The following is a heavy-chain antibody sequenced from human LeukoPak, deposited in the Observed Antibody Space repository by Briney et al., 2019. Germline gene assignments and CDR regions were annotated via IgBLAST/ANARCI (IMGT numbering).Heavy chain of an antibody. V-gene: IGHV3-23*01. CDR2: VSGSGSTI. CDR1: GFPFSVYA. CDR3: AKSDYYDSSGHPSSFEY. Sequence: GGSLRLSCAASGFPFSVYAMSWVRQAPGKWLEWVSAVSGSGSTIYYADCVKGRFTISRDNSKSTLYLQMNSLRAEDTAVYYCAKSDYYDSSGHPSSFEYWGQGTLVTVSS. D-gene: IGHD3-22*01. J-gene: IGHJ4*02.